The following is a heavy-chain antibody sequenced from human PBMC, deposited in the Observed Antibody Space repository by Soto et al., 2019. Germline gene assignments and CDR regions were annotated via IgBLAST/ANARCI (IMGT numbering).Heavy chain of an antibody. D-gene: IGHD4-17*01. Sequence: QVSLVESGGGVVQPGGSLRLSCAASGFTFGNFAMHWIRQAPGKGPEWVSVVSYDGNTNYNLDSVKGRFTVSRDNSRNTLFLQMSGLRPEDTAVYYCAKGKVWDYGSNSKTYFQHWGPGTLVTVSS. V-gene: IGHV3-30*15. J-gene: IGHJ1*01. CDR2: VSYDGNTN. CDR3: AKGKVWDYGSNSKTYFQH. CDR1: GFTFGNFA.